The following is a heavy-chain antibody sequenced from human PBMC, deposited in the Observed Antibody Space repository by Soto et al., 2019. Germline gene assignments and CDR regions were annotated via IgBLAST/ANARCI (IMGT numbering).Heavy chain of an antibody. V-gene: IGHV3-53*01. CDR3: ATYTSLDY. CDR1: GFTVSNNY. D-gene: IGHD2-2*02. J-gene: IGHJ4*01. CDR2: IYSGGST. Sequence: PGGSLRLSCAASGFTVSNNYMSWVRQTPGKGLEWVSAIYSGGSTFYADSVKGRFTISRDNSKSTLFLQMNSRRAEDTAVYFCATYTSLDYWGQGTLVTVSS.